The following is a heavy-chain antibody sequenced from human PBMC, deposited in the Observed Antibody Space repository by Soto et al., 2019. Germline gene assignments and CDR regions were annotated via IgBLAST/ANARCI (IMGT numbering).Heavy chain of an antibody. Sequence: SETLSLTCTVSGGSISSSSYYWGWIRQPPGKGLEWIGSIYYSGSTYYNPSLKSRVTISVDTSKNQFSLKLSSVTAADTVVYYCARQPWELRNNDAFDIWGQGTMVTVSS. CDR2: IYYSGST. V-gene: IGHV4-39*01. CDR3: ARQPWELRNNDAFDI. CDR1: GGSISSSSYY. J-gene: IGHJ3*02. D-gene: IGHD1-26*01.